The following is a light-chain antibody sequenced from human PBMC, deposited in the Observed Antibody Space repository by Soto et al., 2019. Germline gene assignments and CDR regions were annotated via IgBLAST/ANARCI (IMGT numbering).Light chain of an antibody. Sequence: DIQMTQSPSTLSASVGDRVTITCRASQGISKWLAWYQQKPGKAPKLLIYGASSLENGVTSRFSGSGSGTEFTITSSSLQPDDFATYFCQQYNSYDRWSFGQGSKVDVK. CDR1: QGISKW. CDR2: GAS. CDR3: QQYNSYDRWS. V-gene: IGKV1-5*01. J-gene: IGKJ1*01.